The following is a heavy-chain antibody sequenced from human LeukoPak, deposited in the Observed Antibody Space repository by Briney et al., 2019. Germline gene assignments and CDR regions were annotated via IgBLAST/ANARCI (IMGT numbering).Heavy chain of an antibody. V-gene: IGHV4-4*07. CDR1: GGSISSYY. J-gene: IGHJ6*03. CDR2: IYTSGST. Sequence: SETLSLTCTVSGGSISSYYWSWIRQPAGKGLEWIGRIYTSGSTNYNTSLKSRATMSVDKSKTPFSLKLSSVTAADTAVYYCARTAPNYDILTGYPYYYYMDVWGKGTTVTVSS. CDR3: ARTAPNYDILTGYPYYYYMDV. D-gene: IGHD3-9*01.